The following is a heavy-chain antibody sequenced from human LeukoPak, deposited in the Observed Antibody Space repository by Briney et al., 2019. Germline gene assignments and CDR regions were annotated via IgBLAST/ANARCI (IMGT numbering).Heavy chain of an antibody. Sequence: SPSETLSLTCTVSGGSISSGSYYWGWIRQPPGKGLEWIGEINHSGSTNYNPSLKSRVTISVDTSKNQFSLKLSSVTAADTAVYYCARLSTNGPYDWLDYYYYMDVWGKGTTVTVSS. CDR1: GGSISSGSYY. V-gene: IGHV4-39*01. D-gene: IGHD2-8*01. J-gene: IGHJ6*03. CDR2: INHSGST. CDR3: ARLSTNGPYDWLDYYYYMDV.